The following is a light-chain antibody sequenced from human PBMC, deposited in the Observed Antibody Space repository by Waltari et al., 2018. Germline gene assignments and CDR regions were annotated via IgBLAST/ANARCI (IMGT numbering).Light chain of an antibody. Sequence: DIVMAQPPDSLAVSLGERDTINCGSSQSVLSTSTGKSYFAWYQQKPGQRPKLLIYWAATRESGISGRFWGSGSGTDLTRTSSRRRAEGVAVYYFQQYYATPWTFRQQTKVEI. J-gene: IGKJ1*01. CDR2: WAA. CDR1: QSVLSTSTGKSY. V-gene: IGKV4-1*01. CDR3: QQYYATPWT.